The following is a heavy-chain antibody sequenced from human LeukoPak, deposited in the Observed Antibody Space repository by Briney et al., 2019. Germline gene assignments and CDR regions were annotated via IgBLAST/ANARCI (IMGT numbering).Heavy chain of an antibody. Sequence: GGSLRLSCVGAGLSNADYGMSWVRQVPGKGLEWVSGIDWSGAASEYADSVKGRFTISRDNAKNSLYLQMNTLRPEDTGVYYCARDLSATWYSLGYWGQGTLVAVSS. CDR2: IDWSGAAS. D-gene: IGHD2-21*02. V-gene: IGHV3-20*04. CDR3: ARDLSATWYSLGY. J-gene: IGHJ4*02. CDR1: GLSNADYG.